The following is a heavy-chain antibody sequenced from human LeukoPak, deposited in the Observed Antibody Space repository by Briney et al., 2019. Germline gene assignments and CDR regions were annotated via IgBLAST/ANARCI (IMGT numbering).Heavy chain of an antibody. CDR2: IGTAGDP. D-gene: IGHD2-21*01. J-gene: IGHJ4*02. CDR3: ARGRRDVWYYFDY. Sequence: GGSMRLSCAASGFTFSSYDMHWDRQATGKVLEWVSAIGTAGDPYYPGSVKGRFTSSRENAKNSLYLQMNSLRAGDTAVYYCARGRRDVWYYFDYWGQGTLVTVSS. V-gene: IGHV3-13*05. CDR1: GFTFSSYD.